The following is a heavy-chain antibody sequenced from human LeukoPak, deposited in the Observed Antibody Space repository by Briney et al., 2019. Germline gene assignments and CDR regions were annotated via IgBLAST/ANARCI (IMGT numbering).Heavy chain of an antibody. Sequence: SETLSLTCSVSGGSISSSNYYWGWIRQPPGKGLEWIGSIYYSGSTYYNPSLKSRVTISVDTSKNQFSLKLSSVTAADTAVYYCARRAWGMVRGVIIPDAFDIWGQGTMVTVSS. D-gene: IGHD3-10*01. V-gene: IGHV4-39*07. CDR1: GGSISSSNYY. CDR3: ARRAWGMVRGVIIPDAFDI. CDR2: IYYSGST. J-gene: IGHJ3*02.